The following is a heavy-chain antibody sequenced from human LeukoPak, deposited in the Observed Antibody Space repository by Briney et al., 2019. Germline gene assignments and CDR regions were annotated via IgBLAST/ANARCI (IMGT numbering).Heavy chain of an antibody. CDR1: GFIFRNYW. D-gene: IGHD4-17*01. CDR3: AITGGPTVTAFDL. J-gene: IGHJ4*02. CDR2: INHDGGDK. V-gene: IGHV3-7*02. Sequence: GGSLRLSCVASGFIFRNYWMSWVRQAPGKGLEWVANINHDGGDKNYVDSVKGRFTISRNNAKSSLYLQMSSLRVEDTAVYYCAITGGPTVTAFDLWGQGILVTVSS.